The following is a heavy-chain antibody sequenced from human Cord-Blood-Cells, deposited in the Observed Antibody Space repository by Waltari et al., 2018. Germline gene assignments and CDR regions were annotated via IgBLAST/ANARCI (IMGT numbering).Heavy chain of an antibody. CDR3: ARGEGGDWYFDL. V-gene: IGHV1-2*04. Sequence: QVQLVQSGAEVKKPGASVKVSCKASGYTFTGYYMHWVRQAPGQGLEWRGGNNPNSGGTKYAQKVQGWVTMTRDTSISTAYMELSRLRSDDTAVYYGARGEGGDWYFDLWGRGTLVTVSS. CDR1: GYTFTGYY. J-gene: IGHJ2*01. CDR2: NNPNSGGT. D-gene: IGHD3-16*01.